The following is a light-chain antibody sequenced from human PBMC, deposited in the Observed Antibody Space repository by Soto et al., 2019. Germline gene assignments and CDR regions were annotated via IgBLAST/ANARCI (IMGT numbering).Light chain of an antibody. V-gene: IGKV1-33*01. CDR2: DAS. J-gene: IGKJ3*01. Sequence: IQMTQSPSSLSASVGDRVTLTCQASHDIRDHLNWYQQKPGKPPNLLIYDASNLQTGVPSRFSGSGSGTDFTFTISSLQPEDIATYFCHQYDNLSQTFGPGNKVAIK. CDR1: HDIRDH. CDR3: HQYDNLSQT.